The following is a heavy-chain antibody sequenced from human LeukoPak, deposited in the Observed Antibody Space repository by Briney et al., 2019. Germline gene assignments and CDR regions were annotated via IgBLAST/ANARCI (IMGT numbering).Heavy chain of an antibody. CDR1: GGSISSSSYY. Sequence: SETLSLTCTVSGGSISSSSYYWGWIRRPPGKGLEWIGSIYYSGSTYYNPSLKSRVTISVDTSKNQFSLKLSSVTAADTAVYYCASGYSYGADYWGQGTLVTVSS. J-gene: IGHJ4*02. D-gene: IGHD5-18*01. CDR2: IYYSGST. V-gene: IGHV4-39*01. CDR3: ASGYSYGADY.